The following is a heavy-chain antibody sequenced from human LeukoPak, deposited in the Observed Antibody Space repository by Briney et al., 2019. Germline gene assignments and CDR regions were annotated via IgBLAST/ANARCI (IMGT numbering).Heavy chain of an antibody. V-gene: IGHV4-38-2*02. J-gene: IGHJ6*02. CDR1: GYSISSGYY. CDR3: ASLGSLYYYYYGMDV. Sequence: SETLSLTCTVSGYSISSGYYWGWIRQPPGKGLEWIGSMYHSGSTYYNPSLKSRVTILVDTSKSQFSLKLSSVTAADTAVYYCASLGSLYYYYYGMDVWGQGTTVTVSS. D-gene: IGHD1-26*01. CDR2: MYHSGST.